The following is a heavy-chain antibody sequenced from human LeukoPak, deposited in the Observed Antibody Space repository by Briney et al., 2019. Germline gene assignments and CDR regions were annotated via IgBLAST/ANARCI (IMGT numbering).Heavy chain of an antibody. CDR1: GGSISSYY. J-gene: IGHJ4*02. Sequence: MPSETLPLTCTVSGGSISSYYWSWVRQPPGRGLEWIGYIYYSGSTNYNPSLKSRVTISVDTSKNQFSLKLRSVTAADTAVYYCARDRGYGYFDYWGQGTLVTVSS. CDR2: IYYSGST. D-gene: IGHD5-18*01. V-gene: IGHV4-59*01. CDR3: ARDRGYGYFDY.